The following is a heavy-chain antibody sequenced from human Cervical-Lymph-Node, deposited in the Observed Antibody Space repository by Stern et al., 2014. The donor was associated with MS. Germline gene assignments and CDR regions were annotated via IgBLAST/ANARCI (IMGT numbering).Heavy chain of an antibody. CDR2: CSCNNATI. Sequence: VQLVESGGGLVQPGRSLRLSCAASGFIFDDFAMHWVRKTPGKGLEWVAGCSCNNATIYYGDSVTGRCTSSRDNAKNSLYLEMNNLRREATCLYYCVRDLFSSSFTRFDYWGQGILVTVSS. J-gene: IGHJ4*02. CDR3: VRDLFSSSFTRFDY. CDR1: GFIFDDFA. V-gene: IGHV3-9*01. D-gene: IGHD6-6*01.